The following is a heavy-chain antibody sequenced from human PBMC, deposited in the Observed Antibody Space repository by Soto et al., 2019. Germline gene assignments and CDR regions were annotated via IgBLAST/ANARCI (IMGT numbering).Heavy chain of an antibody. V-gene: IGHV4-39*01. CDR1: GGSISSSSYY. CDR2: IYYSGST. CDR3: ARHVAGYSSGLDY. D-gene: IGHD6-19*01. J-gene: IGHJ4*02. Sequence: SETLSLTCTVSGGSISSSSYYWSWIRQPPGKGLEWIGSIYYSGSTYYNPSLKSRVTISVDTSKNQFSLKLSSVTAADTAVYYCARHVAGYSSGLDYWGQGTLVTVSS.